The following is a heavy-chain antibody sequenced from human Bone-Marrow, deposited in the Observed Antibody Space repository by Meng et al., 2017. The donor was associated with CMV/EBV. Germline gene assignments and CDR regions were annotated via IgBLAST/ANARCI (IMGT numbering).Heavy chain of an antibody. CDR2: LNPDTGAT. J-gene: IGHJ4*02. V-gene: IGHV1-2*02. CDR1: GYSLSDYF. Sequence: ASVKVSCKASGYSLSDYFIHWARQAPGQGLEWMGWLNPDTGATNYAQKLQGRITLIRDTSISTLYMDLSRLETDDTAVYYCARGSPTPGFRHTVIVPPAVPLFDDWGQGTLVTVYS. D-gene: IGHD2/OR15-2a*01. CDR3: ARGSPTPGFRHTVIVPPAVPLFDD.